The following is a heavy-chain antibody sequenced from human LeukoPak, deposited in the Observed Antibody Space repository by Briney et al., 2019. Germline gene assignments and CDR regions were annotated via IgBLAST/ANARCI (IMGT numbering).Heavy chain of an antibody. CDR1: GGTFSSYA. V-gene: IGHV1-69*04. J-gene: IGHJ4*02. CDR3: AVTIFGVVGWEN. D-gene: IGHD3-3*01. CDR2: IIPILGIA. Sequence: GASVKVSCKASGGTFSSYAISWVRQAPGQGLEWMGRIIPILGIANYAQKFQGRVTITADKSTSTAYMELSSLRSEDTAVYYCAVTIFGVVGWENWGQGTLVTVSS.